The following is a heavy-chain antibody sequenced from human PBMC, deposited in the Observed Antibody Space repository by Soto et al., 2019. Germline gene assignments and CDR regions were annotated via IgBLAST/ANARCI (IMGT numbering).Heavy chain of an antibody. J-gene: IGHJ4*02. D-gene: IGHD3-9*01. CDR1: GYIFTNYA. Sequence: QVQLMQSGAEVKKPGASVKVSFKTSGYIFTNYAISWLRQATGQGLEWMGWIGPYKGNTKYAQKFQDRVTMTTDTSTGAAYMELRSLRSDDTAVYYCARDNAVFTGYYLDSCGQGTLVSVSS. CDR3: ARDNAVFTGYYLDS. CDR2: IGPYKGNT. V-gene: IGHV1-18*01.